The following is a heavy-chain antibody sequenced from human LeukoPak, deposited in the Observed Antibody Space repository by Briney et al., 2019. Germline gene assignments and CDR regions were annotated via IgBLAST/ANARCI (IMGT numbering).Heavy chain of an antibody. CDR3: ARDVAAAGSNYFDY. CDR2: IWYDGRNR. CDR1: GFTFSSYG. Sequence: HPGGSLRLSCAASGFTFSSYGMHWVRQAPGKGLEWVAVIWYDGRNRYYADSVKGRFTISRDNSENTLYLQMNSLRAEDTAVYYCARDVAAAGSNYFDYWGQGTLVTVSS. J-gene: IGHJ4*02. D-gene: IGHD6-13*01. V-gene: IGHV3-33*01.